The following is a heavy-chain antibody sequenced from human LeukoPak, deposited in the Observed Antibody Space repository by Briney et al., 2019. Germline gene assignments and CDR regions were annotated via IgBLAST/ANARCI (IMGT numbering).Heavy chain of an antibody. CDR2: ISGSGGST. CDR3: AKDPDIWFGELSIWFDP. V-gene: IGHV3-23*01. CDR1: GFTFSSYA. Sequence: GGSLGFSCAASGFTFSSYAMSWFGQAPGKGPEWVSAISGSGGSTYYADSVKGRFTISRDNSKNTLYLQMNSLRAEDTAVYYCAKDPDIWFGELSIWFDPWGQGTLVTVSS. J-gene: IGHJ5*02. D-gene: IGHD3-10*01.